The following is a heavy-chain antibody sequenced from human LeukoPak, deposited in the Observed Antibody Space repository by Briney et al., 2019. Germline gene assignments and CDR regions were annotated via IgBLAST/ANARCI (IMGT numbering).Heavy chain of an antibody. CDR1: GGSISSYY. V-gene: IGHV4-59*01. CDR3: AREFHP. CDR2: IYYSGST. Sequence: SETLSLTCSVSGGSISSYYWSWIRQPPGRGLEWIGQIYYSGSTYYNPSLKSRVTISLDTSKSQFSLKLTSVTAADTAVYYCAREFHPWGQGTLVSVSS. J-gene: IGHJ5*02.